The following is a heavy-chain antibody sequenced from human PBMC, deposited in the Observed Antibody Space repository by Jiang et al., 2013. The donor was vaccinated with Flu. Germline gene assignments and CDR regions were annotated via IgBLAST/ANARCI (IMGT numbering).Heavy chain of an antibody. CDR3: ARLAAAAHYYYYGMDV. CDR1: GYNFSRYW. Sequence: SCKGSGYNFSRYWIIWLRQMPGKGLEWMGIVHPGDSETRYSPSFEGQVTISADKSISTAYLQWSSLKASDTAMYYCARLAAAAHYYYYGMDVWGQGTTVTVSS. V-gene: IGHV5-51*01. J-gene: IGHJ6*02. CDR2: VHPGDSET. D-gene: IGHD6-13*01.